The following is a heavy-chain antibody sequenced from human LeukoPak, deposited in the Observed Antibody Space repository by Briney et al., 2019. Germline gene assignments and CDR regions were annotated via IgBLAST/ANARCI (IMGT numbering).Heavy chain of an antibody. CDR3: ARGGRLVGATDLFGY. J-gene: IGHJ4*02. Sequence: PSETLSLTCAVHGGSFSGYYWSWIRQPPGKGLEWIGEINHSGSTNYNPSLKSRVTISVDTSKNQFSLKLSSVTAADTAVYYCARGGRLVGATDLFGYWGQGTLVTVSS. D-gene: IGHD1-26*01. V-gene: IGHV4-34*01. CDR1: GGSFSGYY. CDR2: INHSGST.